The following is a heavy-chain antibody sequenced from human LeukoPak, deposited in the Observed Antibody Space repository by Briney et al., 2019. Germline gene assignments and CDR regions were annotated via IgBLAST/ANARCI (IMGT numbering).Heavy chain of an antibody. CDR2: IRYDGSNK. CDR3: AQDPELLGYCSSTSCYFDY. D-gene: IGHD2-2*01. CDR1: GFTFSSYG. Sequence: GGSLRLSCAASGFTFSSYGMHWVRQAPGKGLEWVAFIRYDGSNKYYADSVKGRFTISRDNSKNTLYLQTNSLRAEDTAVYYCAQDPELLGYCSSTSCYFDYWGQGTLVTVSS. J-gene: IGHJ4*02. V-gene: IGHV3-30*02.